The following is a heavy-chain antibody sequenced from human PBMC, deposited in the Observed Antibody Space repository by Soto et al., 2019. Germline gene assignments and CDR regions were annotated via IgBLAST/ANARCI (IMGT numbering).Heavy chain of an antibody. J-gene: IGHJ4*02. D-gene: IGHD3-22*01. Sequence: ASVKVSCKASGYTFTSYGISWVRQAPGQGLEWMGWISAYNGNTNYAQKLQGRVTMTTDTSTSTAYMELRSLRSDDTAVYYCAIHSGYYDSSGYYYFYYWGQGTLVPVSS. V-gene: IGHV1-18*01. CDR3: AIHSGYYDSSGYYYFYY. CDR1: GYTFTSYG. CDR2: ISAYNGNT.